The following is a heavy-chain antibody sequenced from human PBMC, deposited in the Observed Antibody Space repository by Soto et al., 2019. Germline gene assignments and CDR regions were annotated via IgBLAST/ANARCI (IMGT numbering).Heavy chain of an antibody. V-gene: IGHV2-26*01. J-gene: IGHJ5*02. CDR2: IDSSGEK. CDR1: GLSITDSEMG. CDR3: ARRHLAVAVSPWFDP. D-gene: IGHD6-19*01. Sequence: QVTLKESGPVLVKPTETLTLRCTVSGLSITDSEMGVCWIRQPPGQPLEWLAHIDSSGEKSYRTFLKRRPAISKDTSKRQIVLTMTKMDPADTATYYCARRHLAVAVSPWFDPWGQGIPVTVSS.